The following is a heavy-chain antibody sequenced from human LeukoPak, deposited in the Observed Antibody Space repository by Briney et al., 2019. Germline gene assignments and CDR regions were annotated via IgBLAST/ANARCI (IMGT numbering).Heavy chain of an antibody. D-gene: IGHD6-19*01. J-gene: IGHJ6*04. CDR2: ISSSGHYI. CDR1: GFTLSTYY. V-gene: IGHV3-21*01. CDR3: TRQWLRVMDV. Sequence: PGGSLRLSCAASGFTLSTYYMNWVRQAPGRGLEWISFISSSGHYIYYADSLKGRFTISRDNANSSLYLQISTLKAEDTAVYYCTRQWLRVMDVWGKGTTVTVSS.